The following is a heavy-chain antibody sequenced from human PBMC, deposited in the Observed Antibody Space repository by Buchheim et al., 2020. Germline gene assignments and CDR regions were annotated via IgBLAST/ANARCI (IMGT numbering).Heavy chain of an antibody. CDR3: ARANRNVFDWHFDL. J-gene: IGHJ2*01. D-gene: IGHD2/OR15-2a*01. V-gene: IGHV1-46*03. CDR2: MNPSDGSS. Sequence: QVQLVQSGAEVKKPGASVKVSCKASGYTLTSYYMHWVRQAPGQGLEWMGIMNPSDGSSSYAQSFQGRVAMTRDTSSNTVYIDLSSLRSEDTAVYYCARANRNVFDWHFDLWGRGTL. CDR1: GYTLTSYY.